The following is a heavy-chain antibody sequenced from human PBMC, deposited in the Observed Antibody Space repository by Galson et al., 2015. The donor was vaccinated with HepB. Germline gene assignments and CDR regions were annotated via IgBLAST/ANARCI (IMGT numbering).Heavy chain of an antibody. CDR2: ITGTTNKT. V-gene: IGHV3-23*01. J-gene: IGHJ4*02. Sequence: SLRLSCAASGFTFSGYAMAWVRQGPGKRLEWISMITGTTNKTYYADSVKGRFTISRDNSKNTLYLQMISLRAEDTAVYYCAKYRYYNVAARPVVNWGQGTLVTVSS. D-gene: IGHD6-6*01. CDR1: GFTFSGYA. CDR3: AKYRYYNVAARPVVN.